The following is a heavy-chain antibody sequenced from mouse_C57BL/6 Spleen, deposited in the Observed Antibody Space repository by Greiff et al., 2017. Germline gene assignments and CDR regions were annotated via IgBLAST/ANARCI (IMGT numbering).Heavy chain of an antibody. CDR1: GYTFTSYW. V-gene: IGHV1-61*01. Sequence: VQLQQPGAELVRPGSSVKLSCKASGYTFTSYWMDWVKQRPGQGLEWIGNIYPSDSETHYNQKFKDKATLTVDKSSSTAYMQLSSLTSEDSSVYYCAREGGSSYLYFDYWGQGTTLTVSS. D-gene: IGHD1-1*01. J-gene: IGHJ2*01. CDR3: AREGGSSYLYFDY. CDR2: IYPSDSET.